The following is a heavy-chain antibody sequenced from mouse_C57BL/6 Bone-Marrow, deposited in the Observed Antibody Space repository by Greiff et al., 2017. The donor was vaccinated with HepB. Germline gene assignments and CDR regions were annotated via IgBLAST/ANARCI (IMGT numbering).Heavy chain of an antibody. V-gene: IGHV14-4*01. CDR2: IDPENGDT. Sequence: EVQLQQSGAELVRPGASVKLSCTASGFNIKDDYMHWVKQRPEQGLEWIGWIDPENGDTEYASKFQGKATITADTSSNTAYLQLSSLTSEDTAVYYCTRDYDGAMDYWGQGTSVTVSS. CDR3: TRDYDGAMDY. J-gene: IGHJ4*01. CDR1: GFNIKDDY. D-gene: IGHD1-1*01.